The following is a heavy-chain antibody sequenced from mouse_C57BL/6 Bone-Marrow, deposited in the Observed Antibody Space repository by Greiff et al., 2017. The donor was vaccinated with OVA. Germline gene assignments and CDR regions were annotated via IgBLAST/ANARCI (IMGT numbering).Heavy chain of an antibody. D-gene: IGHD1-1*01. CDR1: GYAFSSSW. Sequence: QVQLQQSGPELVKPGASVKISCKASGYAFSSSWMNWVKQRPGKGLEWIGRIYPGDGDTNYNGKFKGKATLTADKSSSTAYMQLSSLTSEISAVYFCARSGGHYGDFDYWGQGTTLTVSS. CDR2: IYPGDGDT. J-gene: IGHJ2*01. CDR3: ARSGGHYGDFDY. V-gene: IGHV1-82*01.